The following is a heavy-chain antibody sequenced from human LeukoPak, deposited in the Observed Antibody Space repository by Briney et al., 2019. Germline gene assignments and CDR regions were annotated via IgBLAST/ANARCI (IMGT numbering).Heavy chain of an antibody. CDR1: GYTFTSYD. D-gene: IGHD6-13*01. CDR3: ARSGAAAGGYYYYYMDV. CDR2: MNPNSGNT. V-gene: IGHV1-8*01. J-gene: IGHJ6*03. Sequence: VASVKVSCTASGYTFTSYDINWVRQATGQGLEWMGWMNPNSGNTGYAQKFQGRVTMTRNTSISTAYMELSSLRSEDTAVYYCARSGAAAGGYYYYYMDVWGKGTTVTVSS.